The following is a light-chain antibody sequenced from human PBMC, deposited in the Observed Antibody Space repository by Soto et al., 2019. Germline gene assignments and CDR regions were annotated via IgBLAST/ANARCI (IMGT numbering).Light chain of an antibody. CDR3: QTWGTGTVV. Sequence: QSVLTQSPSASASLGASVKLTCTLSSGHSSYAIAWHQQQPEKGPRYLMKVNTDGSHIKGDGIPDRFSGSSSGAERYLTISSLQPEDEADYYCQTWGTGTVVFGGGTKVTVL. J-gene: IGLJ2*01. V-gene: IGLV4-69*01. CDR2: VNTDGSH. CDR1: SGHSSYA.